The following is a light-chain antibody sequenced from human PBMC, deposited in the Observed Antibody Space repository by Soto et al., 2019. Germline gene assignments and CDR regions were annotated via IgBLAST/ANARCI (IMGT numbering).Light chain of an antibody. V-gene: IGKV4-1*01. J-gene: IGKJ5*01. CDR3: QQYYMTPPN. CDR1: QSILYNSDNKNY. CDR2: WAS. Sequence: DIVMTQSPDSLAASLGERATINCKSSQSILYNSDNKNYLAWYQQKPGQPPKLLIYWASTRQSGVPDRFSGSGSGADFTLTISSLQAEDVALYDCQQYYMTPPNFGQGTRLEI.